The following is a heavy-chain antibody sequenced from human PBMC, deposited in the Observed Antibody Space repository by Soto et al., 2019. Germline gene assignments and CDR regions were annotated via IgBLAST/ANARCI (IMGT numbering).Heavy chain of an antibody. CDR2: ISGYNGDT. CDR3: ARASLTIFGAPYGMDV. CDR1: GYPVTRYS. D-gene: IGHD3-3*01. J-gene: IGHJ6*02. Sequence: ASVKVSCKASGYPVTRYSIRCVRRAPGQGLEWMGWISGYNGDTEYSKNFQGRLTMTIDTSTTTASMELRSLRSDDTAVYYCARASLTIFGAPYGMDVWGQGTSVTVSS. V-gene: IGHV1-18*04.